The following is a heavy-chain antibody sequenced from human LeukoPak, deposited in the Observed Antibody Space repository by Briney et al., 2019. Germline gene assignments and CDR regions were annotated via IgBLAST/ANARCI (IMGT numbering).Heavy chain of an antibody. CDR3: ARREGANWFDP. Sequence: PSETLSLTCTVSGGSISSSSYYWGWIRQPPGKGLEWIGNIFYSGSTYYNPSLKSRVTISVDTSKNQFSLKPSSVTATDTAVYYCARREGANWFDPWGQGTLVTVSS. V-gene: IGHV4-39*01. CDR1: GGSISSSSYY. D-gene: IGHD3-16*01. J-gene: IGHJ5*02. CDR2: IFYSGST.